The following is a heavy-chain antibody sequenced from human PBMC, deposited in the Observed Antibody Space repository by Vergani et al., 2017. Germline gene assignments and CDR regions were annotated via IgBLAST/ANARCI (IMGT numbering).Heavy chain of an antibody. J-gene: IGHJ4*02. CDR2: IYHSGGA. Sequence: QLQLQQSGPGLVKPSETLFLTCTVSPDSISSGSYYWGWIRQPPGKGLEWIGNIYHSGGAYYNPSLKGRVTISVDTSKNQFSLEVTSVTAADTAIYFCARTESFILRYFHWALWGQGTLVTVSS. CDR1: PDSISSGSYY. D-gene: IGHD3-9*01. CDR3: ARTESFILRYFHWAL. V-gene: IGHV4-39*01.